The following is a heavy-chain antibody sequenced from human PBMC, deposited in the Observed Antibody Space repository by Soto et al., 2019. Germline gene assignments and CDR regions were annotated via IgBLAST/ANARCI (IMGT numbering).Heavy chain of an antibody. D-gene: IGHD6-19*01. CDR1: GYTFTNYD. V-gene: IGHV1-18*01. J-gene: IGHJ4*02. CDR3: VRFASSGWYTGGY. Sequence: QIQLVQSGAEVKKPGASVKVSCKTSGYTFTNYDIGWVRQAPGQGLEWMGWISPYSGNTNYAQKLQDRVTMTTDTSTRTAYMDLRSLRSVDTAMYYCVRFASSGWYTGGYWGQGTLVTVSS. CDR2: ISPYSGNT.